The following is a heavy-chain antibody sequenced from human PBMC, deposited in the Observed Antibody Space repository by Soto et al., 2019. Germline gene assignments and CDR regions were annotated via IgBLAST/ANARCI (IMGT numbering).Heavy chain of an antibody. CDR2: IYYSGST. V-gene: IGHV4-59*01. J-gene: IGHJ6*02. D-gene: IGHD3-10*01. CDR1: GGSISSYY. Sequence: SETLSLTCTVSGGSISSYYWSWIRQPPGKGLEWIGYIYYSGSTNYNPSLKSRVTISVDTSKNQFSLKLSSVTAADTAVYCCATRTGGDYYYYYGMDVWGQGTTVTVSS. CDR3: ATRTGGDYYYYYGMDV.